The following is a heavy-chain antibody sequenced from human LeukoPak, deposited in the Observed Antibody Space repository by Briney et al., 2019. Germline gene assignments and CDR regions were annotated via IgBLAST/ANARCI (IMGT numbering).Heavy chain of an antibody. D-gene: IGHD2-15*01. CDR2: IYYTGTT. Sequence: SETLSLTCTVSGGSISSYYWSWIRQPPGKGLEWIGYIYYTGTTNYNPSLKSRVTISVDTSKNQFPLKLSSVTAADTAVYYCARGGWRLDYWGQGTLVTVSS. CDR1: GGSISSYY. J-gene: IGHJ4*02. CDR3: ARGGWRLDY. V-gene: IGHV4-59*01.